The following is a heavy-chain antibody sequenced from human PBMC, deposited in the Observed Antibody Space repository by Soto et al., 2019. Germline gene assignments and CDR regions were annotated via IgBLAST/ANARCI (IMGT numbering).Heavy chain of an antibody. V-gene: IGHV1-8*01. CDR3: AREFLEWFYYYGMDV. J-gene: IGHJ6*02. D-gene: IGHD3-3*01. CDR2: MNPNSGNT. CDR1: GYTFTSYD. Sequence: ASVKVSCKASGYTFTSYDINWVRQATGQGLEWMGWMNPNSGNTGYAQKFQGRVTMTRNTSISTAYMELSSLRSEDTAVYCCAREFLEWFYYYGMDVWGQGTTVTVSS.